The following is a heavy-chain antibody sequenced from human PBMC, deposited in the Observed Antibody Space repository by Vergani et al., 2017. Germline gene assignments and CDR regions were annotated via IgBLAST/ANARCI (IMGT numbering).Heavy chain of an antibody. CDR2: IYYSGST. D-gene: IGHD3-10*01. CDR1: GGSISSYY. CDR3: ARTHAAGSGSYYTARGFGYYYYGMDV. V-gene: IGHV4-59*01. Sequence: QVQLQESGPGLVKPSETLSLTCTVSGGSISSYYWSWIRQPPGKGLEWIGYIYYSGSTNYNPSLKSRVTISVDSSKNQFSLKLSSVTAADTAVYYCARTHAAGSGSYYTARGFGYYYYGMDVWGQGTTVTVSS. J-gene: IGHJ6*02.